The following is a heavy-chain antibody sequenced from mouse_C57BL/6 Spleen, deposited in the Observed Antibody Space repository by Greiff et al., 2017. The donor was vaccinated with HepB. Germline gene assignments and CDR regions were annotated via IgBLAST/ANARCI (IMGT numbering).Heavy chain of an antibody. V-gene: IGHV5-4*01. D-gene: IGHD2-4*01. CDR1: GFTFSSYA. CDR3: ARDRRHDYDGFAY. CDR2: ISDGGSYT. Sequence: EVKLMESGGGLVKPGGSLKLSCAASGFTFSSYAMSWVRQTPEKRLEWVATISDGGSYTYYPDNVKGRFTISSDNAKNNLYLQMSHLKSEDTAMYYCARDRRHDYDGFAYWGQGTLVTVSA. J-gene: IGHJ3*01.